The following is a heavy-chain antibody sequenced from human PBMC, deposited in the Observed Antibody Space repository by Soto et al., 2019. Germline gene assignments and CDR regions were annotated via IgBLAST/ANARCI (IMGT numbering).Heavy chain of an antibody. Sequence: QVQLVQSGAEVKNPGASVKVSCKASGYTFTSFYIHWVRQAPGQGLEWMSIINPNCGSTNYAQNLQGRVTLTRDTSTNTVYMELGSLRSEDTAVYYCARGLTSGDYWGQRTLVTVSS. CDR1: GYTFTSFY. J-gene: IGHJ4*02. CDR3: ARGLTSGDY. CDR2: INPNCGST. V-gene: IGHV1-46*01.